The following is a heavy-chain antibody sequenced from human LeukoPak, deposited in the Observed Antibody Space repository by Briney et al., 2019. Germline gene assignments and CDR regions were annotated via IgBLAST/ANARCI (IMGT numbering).Heavy chain of an antibody. V-gene: IGHV3-7*04. J-gene: IGHJ4*02. CDR2: IKPDGGEK. Sequence: GGSLRLSCAASGFTFSTYWMSWVRQAPGKGLEWVANIKPDGGEKYYVDSVKGRFTISRNNAKNSLYLQMNSLRAEDTAMHYCARGLQLGQWGQGTQVTVSS. CDR1: GFTFSTYW. D-gene: IGHD5-18*01. CDR3: ARGLQLGQ.